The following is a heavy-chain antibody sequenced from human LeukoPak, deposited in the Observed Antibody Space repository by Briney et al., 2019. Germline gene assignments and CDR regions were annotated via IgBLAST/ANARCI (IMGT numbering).Heavy chain of an antibody. D-gene: IGHD4/OR15-4a*01. CDR3: ARVGARHWFDP. Sequence: SETLSLTCTVSGGSISSSYWSWIRQPPGKGLEWIGYIYYSGSTNYNPSLKSRVTISVDTSKNQFSLKLSSVIAADTAVYHCARVGARHWFDPWGQGTLVTVSS. J-gene: IGHJ5*02. V-gene: IGHV4-59*01. CDR1: GGSISSSY. CDR2: IYYSGST.